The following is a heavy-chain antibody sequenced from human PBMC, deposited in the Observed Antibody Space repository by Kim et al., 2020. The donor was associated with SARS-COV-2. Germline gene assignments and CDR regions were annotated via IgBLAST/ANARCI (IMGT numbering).Heavy chain of an antibody. Sequence: GGSLRLSCVASGFTFNKHWMQWVRQAPGKGLEWVASIKGDGSEKTYLDSVKGRFTISRDNAVTSLYLQMGSLRVDDTAVYYCMGTGMYSYWGQGTLVNV. J-gene: IGHJ4*02. CDR3: MGTGMYSY. CDR1: GFTFNKHW. V-gene: IGHV3-7*01. D-gene: IGHD2-21*02. CDR2: IKGDGSEK.